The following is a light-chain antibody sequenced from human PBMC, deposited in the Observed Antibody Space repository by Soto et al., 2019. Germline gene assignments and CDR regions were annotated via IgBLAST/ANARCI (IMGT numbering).Light chain of an antibody. CDR1: QSVGSY. CDR2: DAS. CDR3: QQRSNWPLT. V-gene: IGKV3-11*01. Sequence: EIVLTQCPATLSLSPGERATLSCRASQSVGSYLAWFQQKAGQAPRLLIYDASNRATGIPARFSGSGSGTDFTLTISSLEPEDFAIYFCQQRSNWPLTFGPGTKVDIK. J-gene: IGKJ3*01.